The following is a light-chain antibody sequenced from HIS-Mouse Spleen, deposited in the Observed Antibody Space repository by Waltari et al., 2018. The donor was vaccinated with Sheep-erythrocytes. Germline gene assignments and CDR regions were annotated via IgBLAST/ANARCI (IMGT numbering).Light chain of an antibody. Sequence: QSALTQPRSVSGSPGQSVTISCTGTSSDVGGYNYVSWYQQHPGKAPKLMIYDVSKRPCGVPDRFSCSKSGNTASLTISGLQAEDEADYYCCSYAGSYTYVFGTGTKVTVL. V-gene: IGLV2-11*01. J-gene: IGLJ1*01. CDR1: SSDVGGYNY. CDR3: CSYAGSYTYV. CDR2: DVS.